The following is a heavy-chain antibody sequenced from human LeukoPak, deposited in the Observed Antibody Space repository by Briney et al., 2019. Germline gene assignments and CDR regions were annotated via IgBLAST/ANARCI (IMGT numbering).Heavy chain of an antibody. D-gene: IGHD5-18*01. V-gene: IGHV4-59*08. CDR2: IYYSGST. Sequence: PSETLSLTCTVSGGSISSYYWSWIRQPPGKGLEWIGYIYYSGSTNCNPSLKSRVTISVDTSKNQFSLKLSSVTAADTAVYYCARQKLQLWPPGAFDIWGQGTMVTVSS. CDR1: GGSISSYY. J-gene: IGHJ3*02. CDR3: ARQKLQLWPPGAFDI.